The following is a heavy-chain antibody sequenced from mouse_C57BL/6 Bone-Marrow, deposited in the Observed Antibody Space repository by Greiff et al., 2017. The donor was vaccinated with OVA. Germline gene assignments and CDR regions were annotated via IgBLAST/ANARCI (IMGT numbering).Heavy chain of an antibody. CDR3: TSQGAWFAY. J-gene: IGHJ3*01. CDR1: GFNIKDDY. CDR2: IDPENGDT. Sequence: EVKLEESGAELVRPGASVKLSCTASGFNIKDDYMHWVKQRPGQGLEWIGWIDPENGDTEYASKFQGKATITADTSSNTAYLQLSSLTSEDTAVYYCTSQGAWFAYWGQGTLVTVSA. V-gene: IGHV14-4*01.